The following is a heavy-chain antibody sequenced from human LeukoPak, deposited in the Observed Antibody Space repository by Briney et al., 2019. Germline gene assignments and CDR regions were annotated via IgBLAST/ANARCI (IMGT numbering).Heavy chain of an antibody. D-gene: IGHD3-22*01. V-gene: IGHV3-21*01. J-gene: IGHJ4*02. CDR2: ISSSSSYI. Sequence: GGSLRLSCAASGFTFSSYSMNWVRQAPGKGVEWVSSISSSSSYIYYADSVKGRFTISRDNAKNSLYLQMTSLRAEDTAVYYCARDPQYDSTPDYWGQGTLVTVSS. CDR3: ARDPQYDSTPDY. CDR1: GFTFSSYS.